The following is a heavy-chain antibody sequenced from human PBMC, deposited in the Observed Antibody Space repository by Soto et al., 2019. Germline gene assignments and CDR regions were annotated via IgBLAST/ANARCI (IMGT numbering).Heavy chain of an antibody. CDR2: INSDGSST. D-gene: IGHD3-22*01. Sequence: AGGSLRLSCAASGFTFSSYWMHWVRQAPGKGLVWVSRINSDGSSTSYADSVKGRFTISRDNAKNTLYLQMNSLRAEDTAVYYCARVLVYYDSSGYWIRAFDYWGQGTLVTVSS. CDR3: ARVLVYYDSSGYWIRAFDY. J-gene: IGHJ4*02. V-gene: IGHV3-74*01. CDR1: GFTFSSYW.